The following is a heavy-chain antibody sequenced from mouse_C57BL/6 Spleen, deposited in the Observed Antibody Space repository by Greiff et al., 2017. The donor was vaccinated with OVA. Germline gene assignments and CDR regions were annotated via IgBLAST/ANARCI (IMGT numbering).Heavy chain of an antibody. V-gene: IGHV1-9*01. CDR3: ARAYYYGSSYLWYFDV. CDR2: ILPGSGST. Sequence: QVQLKQSGAELMKPGASVKLSCKATGYTFTGYWIEWVKQRPGNGLEWIGEILPGSGSTNYNEKFKGKATFTADTSSNTAYMQLSSLTTEDSAIYYCARAYYYGSSYLWYFDVWGTGTTVTVSS. CDR1: GYTFTGYW. D-gene: IGHD1-1*01. J-gene: IGHJ1*03.